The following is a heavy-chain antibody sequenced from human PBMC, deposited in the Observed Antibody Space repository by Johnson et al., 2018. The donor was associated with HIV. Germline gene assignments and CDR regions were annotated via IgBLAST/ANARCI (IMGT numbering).Heavy chain of an antibody. D-gene: IGHD6-13*01. CDR3: AREAPGYSSSWYGEDAFDI. J-gene: IGHJ3*02. CDR1: GFTVSSNY. CDR2: IYSGGST. V-gene: IGHV3-66*02. Sequence: VQLVESGGGLVQPGGSLRLSCAASGFTVSSNYMSWVRQAPGKGLEWVSVIYSGGSTYYADSVKGRFPISRDNSKNTLYLQMKSLRAEDTAVYYCAREAPGYSSSWYGEDAFDIWGQGTMVTVSS.